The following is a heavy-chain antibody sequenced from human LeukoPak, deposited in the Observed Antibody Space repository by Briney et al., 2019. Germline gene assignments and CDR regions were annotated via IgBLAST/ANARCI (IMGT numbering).Heavy chain of an antibody. D-gene: IGHD5-18*01. J-gene: IGHJ4*02. CDR1: GFTFSSYA. Sequence: GGSLRLSCAASGFTFSSYAMHWVRQAPGKGLVWVAVISYDGSNKYYADSVKGRFTISRDNSKNTLYLQMNSLRAEDTAVYYCAQGGYSYGFDYWGQGTLVTVSS. V-gene: IGHV3-30-3*01. CDR2: ISYDGSNK. CDR3: AQGGYSYGFDY.